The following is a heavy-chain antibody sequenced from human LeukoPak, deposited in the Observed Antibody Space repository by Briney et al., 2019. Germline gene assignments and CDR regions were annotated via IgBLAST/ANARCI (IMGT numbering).Heavy chain of an antibody. CDR1: GYTFTGYY. D-gene: IGHD5-24*01. Sequence: ASVTVSCKASGYTFTGYYMHWARQAPGQGLEWMGWISAYNGNTNYAQKLQGRVTMTTDTSTSTAYMELRSLRSDDTAVYYCARSHNVYFDYWGQGTLLTVTT. CDR2: ISAYNGNT. J-gene: IGHJ4*02. CDR3: ARSHNVYFDY. V-gene: IGHV1-18*04.